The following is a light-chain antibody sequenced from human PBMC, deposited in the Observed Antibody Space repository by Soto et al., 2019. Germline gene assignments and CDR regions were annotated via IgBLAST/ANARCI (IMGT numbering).Light chain of an antibody. J-gene: IGKJ1*01. CDR1: QSISSSY. CDR3: QQYGSSSWT. Sequence: IVLPQSQGTLSLSPGERATLSCRASQSISSSYLAWYQQRPGQAPRLLIYGASSRATGIPDRFSGSGSGTEFTLTISRLEPEDFAVYYCQQYGSSSWTFGQGTKVDIK. CDR2: GAS. V-gene: IGKV3-20*01.